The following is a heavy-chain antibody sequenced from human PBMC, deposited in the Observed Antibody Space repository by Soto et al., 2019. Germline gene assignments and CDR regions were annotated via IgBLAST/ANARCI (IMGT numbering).Heavy chain of an antibody. J-gene: IGHJ6*02. Sequence: QVQLVQSGAEVKKPGSSVKVSCKASGGTFSSYTISWVRQAPGQGLEWMGRIIPILGIANYAQKFQGRVTITADKSTSTAYMELSSLTSEDTSVYYCARSSPESYGMDVWGQGTTVTVSS. CDR2: IIPILGIA. CDR3: ARSSPESYGMDV. CDR1: GGTFSSYT. V-gene: IGHV1-69*02.